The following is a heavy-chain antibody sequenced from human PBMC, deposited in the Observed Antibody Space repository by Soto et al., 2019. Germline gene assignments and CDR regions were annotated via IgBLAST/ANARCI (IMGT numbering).Heavy chain of an antibody. CDR3: AAYCTSTSCPYPGYYYGMDV. V-gene: IGHV3-23*01. CDR2: ISASGGTT. CDR1: GFTFSSYA. Sequence: GGSLRLSCAASGFTFSSYAMTWVRQAPGKGLEGVSVISASGGTTYYADSVKGRFTISRDNSKNTLYLHMNTLRAEDTAVYYCAAYCTSTSCPYPGYYYGMDVWGQGTTVTVSS. J-gene: IGHJ6*02. D-gene: IGHD2-2*01.